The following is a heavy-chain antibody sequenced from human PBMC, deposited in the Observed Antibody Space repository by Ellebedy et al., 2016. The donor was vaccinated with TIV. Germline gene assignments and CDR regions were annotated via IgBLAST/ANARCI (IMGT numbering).Heavy chain of an antibody. CDR3: IRQAHGYYFLVDY. CDR2: IRSKRDSYET. V-gene: IGHV3-73*01. J-gene: IGHJ4*02. D-gene: IGHD5-24*01. CDR1: GFTFSDAT. Sequence: PGGSLRLSCTASGFTFSDATMHWARQASGKGLEWVGRIRSKRDSYETGYTESVKGRFTISRDDSRNTAYLQMTSLKSEDTAVYYCIRQAHGYYFLVDYWGRGTLVTVSS.